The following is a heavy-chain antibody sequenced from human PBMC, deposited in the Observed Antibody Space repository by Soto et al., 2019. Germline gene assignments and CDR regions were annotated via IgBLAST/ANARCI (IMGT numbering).Heavy chain of an antibody. V-gene: IGHV5-51*01. CDR3: ARRVAGTGDFNY. D-gene: IGHD6-19*01. CDR2: IYLGDSEI. Sequence: EVLLVQSGAEVKKPGESLKISCKGSGDSFTNDWIAWVRQMPGKGLEWMGIIYLGDSEIRYSPSFQGQVTISADKSISTAYLQWSSLKASDTAMYYCARRVAGTGDFNYWGQGTLVIVSS. J-gene: IGHJ4*02. CDR1: GDSFTNDW.